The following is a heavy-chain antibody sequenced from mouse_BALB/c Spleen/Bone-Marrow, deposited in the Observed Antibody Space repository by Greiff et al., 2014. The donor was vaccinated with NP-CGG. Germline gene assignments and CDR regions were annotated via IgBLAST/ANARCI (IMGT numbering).Heavy chain of an antibody. D-gene: IGHD1-1*01. Sequence: EVQLQQSGAELVKPGASVKLSCTASGFNIKDTYMHWVKQRPEQGLEWIGRIDPANGNTKYDPKFQGKATITADTSSNTAYLQLSSLTSEDTAVYYCAPYYYGSSQLAYWGQGTLVTVSA. CDR2: IDPANGNT. CDR1: GFNIKDTY. J-gene: IGHJ3*01. V-gene: IGHV14-3*02. CDR3: APYYYGSSQLAY.